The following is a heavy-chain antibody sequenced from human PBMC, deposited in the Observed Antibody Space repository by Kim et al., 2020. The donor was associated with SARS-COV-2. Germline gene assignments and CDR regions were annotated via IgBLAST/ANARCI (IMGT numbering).Heavy chain of an antibody. Sequence: SETLSLTCTVSGGSISSSSYYWGWIRQPPGKGLEWIGSIYYSGSTYYNPSLKSLVTISVDTSKNQFSLKLTSVTAADTAVYYCARHGSGYTYFDIWGRGTLVTVSS. CDR3: ARHGSGYTYFDI. V-gene: IGHV4-39*01. CDR1: GGSISSSSYY. D-gene: IGHD3-22*01. J-gene: IGHJ2*01. CDR2: IYYSGST.